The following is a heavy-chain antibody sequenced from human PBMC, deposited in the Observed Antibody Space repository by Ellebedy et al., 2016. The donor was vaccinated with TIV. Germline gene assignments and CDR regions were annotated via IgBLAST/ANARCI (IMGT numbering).Heavy chain of an antibody. Sequence: AASVKVSCKTSGYSFTGYYIHWVRQAPGQGPEWVGWINPHNGVTVYEQKLQGRVTITGDTSISTAYMELSSLRSDDTAIYYCVRDLTNPVTGDYWGQGTLVFVSS. J-gene: IGHJ4*02. V-gene: IGHV1-2*02. D-gene: IGHD4-11*01. CDR2: INPHNGVT. CDR3: VRDLTNPVTGDY. CDR1: GYSFTGYY.